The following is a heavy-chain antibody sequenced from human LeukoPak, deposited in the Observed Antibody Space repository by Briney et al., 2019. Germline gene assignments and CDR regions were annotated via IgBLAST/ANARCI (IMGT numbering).Heavy chain of an antibody. CDR1: GYTFSNYG. J-gene: IGHJ4*02. Sequence: ASVKVSCKASGYTFSNYGITWVRQAPGQGLEWMGWITTDNGNTNYAQNLQGRVTMTTDTSTSTAYMELRSLRSDDTAVYYCARGRESTSRYWGQGTLVTVSS. V-gene: IGHV1-18*01. CDR2: ITTDNGNT. D-gene: IGHD5/OR15-5a*01. CDR3: ARGRESTSRY.